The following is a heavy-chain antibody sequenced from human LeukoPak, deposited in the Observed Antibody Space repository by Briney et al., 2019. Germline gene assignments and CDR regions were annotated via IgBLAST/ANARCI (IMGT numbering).Heavy chain of an antibody. J-gene: IGHJ5*02. CDR1: GFTLRNYA. D-gene: IGHD3-3*01. V-gene: IGHV3-23*01. Sequence: TGGSLTLSGAASGFTLRNYAMAWVRKAPGQGLKLVSHISGGGDSTNYADSVMGRFTISRDTSTNTLFLQMNNLRAEDAATYYCAKGQYDDHPHWLDPWGQGTLVTVSS. CDR3: AKGQYDDHPHWLDP. CDR2: ISGGGDST.